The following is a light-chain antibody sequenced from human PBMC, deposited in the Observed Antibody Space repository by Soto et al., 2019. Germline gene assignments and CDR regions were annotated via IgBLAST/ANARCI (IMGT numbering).Light chain of an antibody. CDR3: MQALQTAS. CDR2: LGS. Sequence: IVMTQGPLSLSGTPLEPASISCRSNQSLLHGNGYNYLDWYLQKPGQTPQLLIYLGSHRASGVPDRFSGSGSRTDFTLKISRVEAEDVGFYYCMQALQTASFGPGTKVDIK. CDR1: QSLLHGNGYNY. V-gene: IGKV2-28*01. J-gene: IGKJ3*01.